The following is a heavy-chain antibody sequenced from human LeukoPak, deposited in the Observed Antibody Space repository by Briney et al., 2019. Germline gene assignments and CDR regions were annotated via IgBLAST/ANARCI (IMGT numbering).Heavy chain of an antibody. CDR3: AREGNSSSWYYYYYGMDV. D-gene: IGHD6-13*01. CDR1: GDSVSSNSAA. CDR2: TYYRSKWYN. J-gene: IGHJ6*02. Sequence: SQTLSLTCAISGDSVSSNSAAWNWIRQSPSRGLEWLGRTYYRSKWYNDYAVSAKSRITINPDTSKNQFSLQLNSVTPEDTAVYYCAREGNSSSWYYYYYGMDVWGQGTTVTVSS. V-gene: IGHV6-1*01.